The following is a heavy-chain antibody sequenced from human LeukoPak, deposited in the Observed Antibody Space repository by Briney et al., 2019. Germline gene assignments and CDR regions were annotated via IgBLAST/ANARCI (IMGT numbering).Heavy chain of an antibody. J-gene: IGHJ3*02. CDR1: GFAFSSYW. Sequence: GGSLRLSCAASGFAFSSYWMSWVRQAPGKGLEWVSSISSSSIYIYYADSLKGRFTISRDNAKNSLYLQMNSLRAEDTAVYYCARGRDGYNLVDAFDIWGQGIMVTVSS. CDR3: ARGRDGYNLVDAFDI. CDR2: ISSSSIYI. D-gene: IGHD5-24*01. V-gene: IGHV3-21*01.